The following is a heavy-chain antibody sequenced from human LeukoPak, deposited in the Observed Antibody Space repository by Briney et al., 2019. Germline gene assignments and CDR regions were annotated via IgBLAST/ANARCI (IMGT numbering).Heavy chain of an antibody. CDR1: GFSFSVYG. CDR3: ARASGPFDY. D-gene: IGHD3-10*01. CDR2: IWNDGSNK. Sequence: GGSLILSCAASGFSFSVYGMHWVRQAPGKGLEWVAVIWNDGSNKYYADSVKGRFTVSRDNSKNTLYLQMNSLRAEDTAVYSCARASGPFDYWGQGTLVTVSS. J-gene: IGHJ4*02. V-gene: IGHV3-33*01.